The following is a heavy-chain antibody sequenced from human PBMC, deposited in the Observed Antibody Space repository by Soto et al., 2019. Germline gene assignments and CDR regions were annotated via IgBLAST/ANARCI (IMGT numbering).Heavy chain of an antibody. D-gene: IGHD3-3*01. J-gene: IGHJ6*02. CDR3: ARFGRFLEWLSPSYYYYGMDV. Sequence: ASVKVSCKASGGTFSSYAISWVRQAPGQGLEWMGGIIPIFGTANYAQKFQGRVTITADESTSTAYMELSSLRSEDTAVYYCARFGRFLEWLSPSYYYYGMDVWGQGTTVTVSS. CDR2: IIPIFGTA. V-gene: IGHV1-69*13. CDR1: GGTFSSYA.